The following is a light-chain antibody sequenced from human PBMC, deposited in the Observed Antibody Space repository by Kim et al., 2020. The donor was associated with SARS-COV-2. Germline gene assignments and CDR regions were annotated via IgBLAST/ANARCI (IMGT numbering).Light chain of an antibody. CDR2: GKN. CDR1: SLRSYY. J-gene: IGLJ3*02. V-gene: IGLV3-19*01. Sequence: SSELTQDPAVSVALGQTVRITCQGDSLRSYYASWYQQKPGQAPVLVIYGKNNRPSGIPDRLPGSSSGNTASLTITGAQAEDEADYYCNSRDSSGNHLWVF. CDR3: NSRDSSGNHLWV.